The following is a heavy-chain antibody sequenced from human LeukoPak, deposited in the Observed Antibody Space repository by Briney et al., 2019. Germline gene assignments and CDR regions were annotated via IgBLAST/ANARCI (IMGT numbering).Heavy chain of an antibody. Sequence: GGSLRLSCAASGFTLSRYWMSWVRQAPGKGLEWVANIKEYGSEKNYVQSMKGRVTISRDKATNTLYIHMNSLTADDTAMYYCARDCVAGVSFNAFDIWGQGTMVSVSS. J-gene: IGHJ3*02. CDR1: GFTLSRYW. CDR3: ARDCVAGVSFNAFDI. D-gene: IGHD3-10*01. CDR2: IKEYGSEK. V-gene: IGHV3-7*03.